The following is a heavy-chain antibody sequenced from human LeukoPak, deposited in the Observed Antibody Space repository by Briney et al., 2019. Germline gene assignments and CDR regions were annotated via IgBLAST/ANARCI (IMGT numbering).Heavy chain of an antibody. Sequence: RPGGSLRLSCAASGFTFDDYAMSWVRQAPGKGLEWVSGINWNGGSTGYADSVKGRFTISRDNSKNTLYLQMNSLRAEDTAVYYCANAGGELRYWGQGTLVTVSS. CDR1: GFTFDDYA. D-gene: IGHD1-26*01. J-gene: IGHJ4*02. CDR3: ANAGGELRY. CDR2: INWNGGST. V-gene: IGHV3-20*04.